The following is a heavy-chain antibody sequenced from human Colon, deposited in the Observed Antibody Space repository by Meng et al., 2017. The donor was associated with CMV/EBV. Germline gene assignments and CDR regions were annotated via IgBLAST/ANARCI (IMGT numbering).Heavy chain of an antibody. D-gene: IGHD3-10*01. V-gene: IGHV3-74*01. CDR3: ARDLVAGSGSLHP. J-gene: IGHJ5*02. CDR2: VNSDGTYR. Sequence: EVQLVESGGGLGQPGGSLRLSCAASGFNFNNYWMQWVRQPPGKGLVWVSRVNSDGTYRNYADSVKGRFTIYRDNAKNTVYLQMNSLRAEDTAVYYCARDLVAGSGSLHPWGHGTLVTVSS. CDR1: GFNFNNYW.